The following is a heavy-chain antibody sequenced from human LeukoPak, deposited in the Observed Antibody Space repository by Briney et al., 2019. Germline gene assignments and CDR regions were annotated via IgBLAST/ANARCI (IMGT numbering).Heavy chain of an antibody. CDR2: IWYDGSNK. J-gene: IGHJ4*02. V-gene: IGHV3-33*01. CDR3: ASSYDSSGYYG. CDR1: GFTFSSYG. D-gene: IGHD3-22*01. Sequence: GGSLRLSCAASGFTFSSYGMHWVRQAPGKGLEWVAVIWYDGSNKYYADSVKGRFIISRDNSKNTLYLQMNSLRAEDTAVYYCASSYDSSGYYGWGQGTLVTVSS.